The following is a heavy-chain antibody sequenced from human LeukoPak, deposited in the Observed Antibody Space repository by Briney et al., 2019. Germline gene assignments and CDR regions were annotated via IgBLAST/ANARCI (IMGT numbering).Heavy chain of an antibody. CDR1: GFTFSSCA. CDR2: ISYDGNNK. CDR3: ASCRGPCYSGQYYFDY. J-gene: IGHJ4*02. V-gene: IGHV3-30*04. Sequence: PGRSLRLSCAASGFTFSSCAMHWVRQAPGKGLEWVAVISYDGNNKYYADSVKGRFTISRDNSKNTLYLQMNSLRAEDTAVYYCASCRGPCYSGQYYFDYWGQGTLVTVSS. D-gene: IGHD2-15*01.